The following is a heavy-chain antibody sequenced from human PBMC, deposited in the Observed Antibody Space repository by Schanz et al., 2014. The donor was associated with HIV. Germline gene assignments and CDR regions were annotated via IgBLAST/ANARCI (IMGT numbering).Heavy chain of an antibody. Sequence: QVQLVESGGGVVQPGRSLRLSCAASGITFSTSGMHWARQAPGKGLEWEAVIWYDGSKKYYADSVKGRFTISRDNSKNTLYLQMNSLRAEDTAVYYCYGDESGYWGQGTLVTVSP. V-gene: IGHV3-33*01. CDR1: GITFSTSG. J-gene: IGHJ4*02. CDR3: YGDESGY. CDR2: IWYDGSKK. D-gene: IGHD4-17*01.